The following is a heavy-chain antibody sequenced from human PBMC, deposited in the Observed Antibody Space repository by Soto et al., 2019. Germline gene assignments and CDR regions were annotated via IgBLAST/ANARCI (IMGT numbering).Heavy chain of an antibody. D-gene: IGHD6-6*01. CDR3: ARDHYSSSPGNFDY. J-gene: IGHJ4*02. CDR1: GFTFSNYA. Sequence: QVQLVESGGGVVQPGRSLRLSCAASGFTFSNYAMHWDRQAPGKGLEWVAIISSDGNNKYYAGSVKGRFTISRDNSKNTLYLQMNSLRAEDTAAHYCARDHYSSSPGNFDYWGQGTLVTVSS. V-gene: IGHV3-30-3*01. CDR2: ISSDGNNK.